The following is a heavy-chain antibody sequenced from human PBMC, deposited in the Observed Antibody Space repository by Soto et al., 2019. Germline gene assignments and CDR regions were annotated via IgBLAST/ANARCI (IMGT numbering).Heavy chain of an antibody. V-gene: IGHV1-69*06. CDR3: ARDLTPIYDSSGYYYASNANWFDP. Sequence: GASVKVSCKASGGTFSSYAISWVRQAPGQGPEWMGGIIPIFGTANYAQKFQGRVTITADKSTSTAYMELSSLRSEDTAVYYCARDLTPIYDSSGYYYASNANWFDPWGQGTLVTVSS. J-gene: IGHJ5*02. D-gene: IGHD3-22*01. CDR2: IIPIFGTA. CDR1: GGTFSSYA.